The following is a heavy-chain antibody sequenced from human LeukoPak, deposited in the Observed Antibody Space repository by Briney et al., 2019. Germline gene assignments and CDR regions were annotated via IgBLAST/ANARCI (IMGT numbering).Heavy chain of an antibody. J-gene: IGHJ4*02. CDR2: INTDGTVT. V-gene: IGHV3-74*01. CDR3: ATKQWLAPPPDS. D-gene: IGHD6-19*01. CDR1: GFTFSKYW. Sequence: GGSLRLSCAASGFTFSKYWMLWVRQAPGNGLESVSRINTDGTVTTYADSVKGRFTVSRDNADNTMLLQMSSVRDEDTAVYYCATKQWLAPPPDSWGQGTPVTVSS.